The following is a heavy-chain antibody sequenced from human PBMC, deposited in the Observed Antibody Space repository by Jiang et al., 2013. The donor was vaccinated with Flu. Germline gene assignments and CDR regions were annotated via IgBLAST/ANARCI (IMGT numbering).Heavy chain of an antibody. V-gene: IGHV4-59*08. CDR1: GVPIRNYY. Sequence: LLKPSETLSLTCNVSGVPIRNYYWSWIRQPPGKGLEWIGYLFHSGNTNYNPSLKSRVTISADMSKNHVSLKLRSVTAADTAVYYCASNPDTLYFDHWGQGTLVTVSS. CDR3: ASNPDTLYFDH. CDR2: LFHSGNT. J-gene: IGHJ4*02.